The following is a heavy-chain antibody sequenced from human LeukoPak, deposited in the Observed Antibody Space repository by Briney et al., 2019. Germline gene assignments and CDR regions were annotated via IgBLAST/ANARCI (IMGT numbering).Heavy chain of an antibody. J-gene: IGHJ4*02. D-gene: IGHD4-17*01. Sequence: SETLSLTCTVSGGSVTTYHWSWIRHPPGKGLEWIGYIYYSGSINYNPSLNSRVTISLDTSKNEFSLKLRSETAADTAVYYCARYPGASGDSYYFDYWGQGTRVTVSS. CDR2: IYYSGSI. V-gene: IGHV4-59*02. CDR3: ARYPGASGDSYYFDY. CDR1: GGSVTTYH.